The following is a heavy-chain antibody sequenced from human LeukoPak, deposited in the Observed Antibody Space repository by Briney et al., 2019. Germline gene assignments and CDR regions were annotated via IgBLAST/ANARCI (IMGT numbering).Heavy chain of an antibody. V-gene: IGHV3-64D*09. D-gene: IGHD7-27*01. J-gene: IGHJ4*02. CDR3: AKVVGRGSGDPD. CDR1: GFPFSSYA. Sequence: GSLRLSCSASGFPFSSYAMHWVRQAPGKGLEYVSAISDSGGSTYYADSVKGRFTISRDNSKNTLCLQMSSLRAEDTAVYYCAKVVGRGSGDPDWGQGTLVTVSS. CDR2: ISDSGGST.